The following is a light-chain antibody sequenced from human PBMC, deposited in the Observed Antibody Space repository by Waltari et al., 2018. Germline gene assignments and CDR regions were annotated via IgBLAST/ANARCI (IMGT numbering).Light chain of an antibody. CDR3: ALYMGSGIWV. V-gene: IGLV8-61*01. Sequence: QQAPVQCPCTPVYKANARSAGVPERFSGSSLGNTAALTITGAQADDDADYYGALYMGSGIWVFGGGTRLTVL. J-gene: IGLJ3*02. CDR2: KAN.